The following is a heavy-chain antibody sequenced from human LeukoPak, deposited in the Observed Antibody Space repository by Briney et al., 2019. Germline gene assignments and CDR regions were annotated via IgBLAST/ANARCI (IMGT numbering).Heavy chain of an antibody. CDR1: GFTFSSYA. CDR2: ISGSGGST. V-gene: IGHV3-23*01. D-gene: IGHD3-10*01. CDR3: AKGDYYGSGPFDY. Sequence: GGSLRLSCAASGFTFSSYAMSWVRQAPGKGLEWVSAISGSGGSTYYADSVKGRFTITRDNSKNTLYLQMNSLRAEDTAVYYCAKGDYYGSGPFDYWGQGTLVTVSS. J-gene: IGHJ4*02.